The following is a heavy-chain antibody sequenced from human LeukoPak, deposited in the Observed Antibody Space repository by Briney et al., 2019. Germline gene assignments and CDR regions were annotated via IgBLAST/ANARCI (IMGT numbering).Heavy chain of an antibody. CDR3: ARTTLQTLGA. D-gene: IGHD3-10*01. Sequence: ASVQVSCKASGYTFTGYYMHWVRQAPGQGLEWMGWIHLNSGDTNYAQKFQGRVTMTRDTSISTAYMELSRLRSDDTAVYYCARTTLQTLGAWGQGTLVTVSS. J-gene: IGHJ5*02. V-gene: IGHV1-2*02. CDR2: IHLNSGDT. CDR1: GYTFTGYY.